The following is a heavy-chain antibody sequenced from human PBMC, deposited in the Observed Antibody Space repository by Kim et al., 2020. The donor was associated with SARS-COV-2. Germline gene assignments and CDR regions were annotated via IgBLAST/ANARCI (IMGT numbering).Heavy chain of an antibody. CDR3: ANRVRITIVGVVIMPVLPEYSLDY. D-gene: IGHD3-3*01. Sequence: GGSLRLSCAASGFTFSSYAMSWVRQAPGKGLEWVSAISGSGGSTYYADSAKGRFTITRDNSKNTQYPQMNSLRAEDTAVYYYANRVRITIVGVVIMPVLPEYSLDYWGQGTLVTVSS. CDR1: GFTFSSYA. CDR2: ISGSGGST. V-gene: IGHV3-23*01. J-gene: IGHJ4*02.